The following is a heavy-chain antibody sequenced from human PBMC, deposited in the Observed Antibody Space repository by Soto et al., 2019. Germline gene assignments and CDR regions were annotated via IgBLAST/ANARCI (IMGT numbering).Heavy chain of an antibody. CDR2: ISYDGSNK. Sequence: QVQLVESGGGVVQPGRSLRLSWAASGFTFSSYAMHWVRQAPGKGLEWVAVISYDGSNKYYADSVKGRFTISRDNSKNTLYLQMNSLRAEDTAVYYCAKQTGVRFDYWGQGTLVTVSS. CDR3: AKQTGVRFDY. CDR1: GFTFSSYA. J-gene: IGHJ4*02. V-gene: IGHV3-30-3*01. D-gene: IGHD3-16*01.